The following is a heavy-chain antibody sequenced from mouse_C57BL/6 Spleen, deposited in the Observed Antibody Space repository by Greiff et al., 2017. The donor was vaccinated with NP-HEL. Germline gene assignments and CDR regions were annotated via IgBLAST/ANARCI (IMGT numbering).Heavy chain of an antibody. D-gene: IGHD1-1*01. V-gene: IGHV1-18*01. CDR1: GYTFTDYN. J-gene: IGHJ1*03. CDR2: INPNNGGT. Sequence: EVQLQQSGPELVKPGASVKIPCKASGYTFTDYNMDWVKQSHGKSLEWIGDINPNNGGTIYNQKFKGKATLTVDKSSSTAYMELRSLTSEDTAVYYCARSVYDGSRRYFDVWGTGTTVTVSS. CDR3: ARSVYDGSRRYFDV.